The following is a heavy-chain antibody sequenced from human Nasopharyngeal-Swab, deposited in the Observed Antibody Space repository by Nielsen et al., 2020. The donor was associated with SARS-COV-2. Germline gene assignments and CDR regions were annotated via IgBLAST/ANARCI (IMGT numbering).Heavy chain of an antibody. J-gene: IGHJ5*02. CDR2: INHSGST. Sequence: RQAPGKGLEWIGEINHSGSTNYNPSLKSRVTMSVDTSKNQFSLKLSFVTAADTAVYYCARGGPLLRYFPRNWFDPWGQGTLVTVSS. D-gene: IGHD3-9*01. CDR3: ARGGPLLRYFPRNWFDP. V-gene: IGHV4-34*01.